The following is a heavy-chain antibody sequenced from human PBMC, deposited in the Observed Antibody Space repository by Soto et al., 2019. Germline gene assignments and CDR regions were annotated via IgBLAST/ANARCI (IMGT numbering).Heavy chain of an antibody. V-gene: IGHV2-5*02. CDR2: IYWDDDK. D-gene: IGHD3-22*01. CDR3: AHGPRDSLYYDSSGYYYTRWFDP. CDR1: GFSLSTSGVG. J-gene: IGHJ5*02. Sequence: SGPTLVNPTQTLTLTCTFSGFSLSTSGVGVGWIRQPPGKALEWLALIYWDDDKRYSPSLKSRLTITKDTSKNQVVLTMTNMDPVDTATYYCAHGPRDSLYYDSSGYYYTRWFDPWGQGTLVTVS.